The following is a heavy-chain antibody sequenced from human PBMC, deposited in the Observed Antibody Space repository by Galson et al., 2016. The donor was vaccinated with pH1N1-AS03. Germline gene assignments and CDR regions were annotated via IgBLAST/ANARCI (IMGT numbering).Heavy chain of an antibody. CDR1: GGTFSRST. CDR3: CVSVTPSSFTDAFDI. D-gene: IGHD5-18*01. J-gene: IGHJ3*02. CDR2: IIPIFNTI. Sequence: PVKVSCKASGGTFSRSTISWVRQAPGHGLEWMGRIIPIFNTINYAQKLRGRVTMTVDESTSTAYMDLSSLRYEDSAIYYCCVSVTPSSFTDAFDIWGQGTTVTVSS. V-gene: IGHV1-69*13.